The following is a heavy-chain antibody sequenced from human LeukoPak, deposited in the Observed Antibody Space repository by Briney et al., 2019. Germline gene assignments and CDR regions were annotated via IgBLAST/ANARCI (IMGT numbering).Heavy chain of an antibody. CDR2: IFFSGRT. CDR3: ARVGFGNTPHPIDY. Sequence: SETLSLTCTVSGGSINSYYWSWIRQTPEKGLEWIGYIFFSGRTSYNPSLKSRVTISVDTSKNQFSLELSSVTAADTAVYYCARVGFGNTPHPIDYWGQGTLVTVSS. CDR1: GGSINSYY. J-gene: IGHJ4*02. D-gene: IGHD4-23*01. V-gene: IGHV4-59*01.